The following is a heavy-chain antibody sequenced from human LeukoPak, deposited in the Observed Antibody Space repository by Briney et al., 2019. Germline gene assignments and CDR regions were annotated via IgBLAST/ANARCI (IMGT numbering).Heavy chain of an antibody. CDR2: IYYSGST. CDR1: GGSISSYY. D-gene: IGHD3-10*01. V-gene: IGHV4-59*01. CDR3: ARALLSIPYFDY. Sequence: KTSETLSLTCTVSGGSISSYYWSWIRQPPGKGLEWIGYIYYSGSTNYNPSLKSRVTISVDTSKNQFSLKLSPVTAADTAVYYCARALLSIPYFDYWGQGTLVTVSS. J-gene: IGHJ4*02.